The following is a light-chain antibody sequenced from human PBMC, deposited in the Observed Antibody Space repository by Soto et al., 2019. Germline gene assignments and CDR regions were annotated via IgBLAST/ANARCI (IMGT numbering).Light chain of an antibody. CDR2: GAS. J-gene: IGKJ2*01. Sequence: EIVLTQSPGTLSLSPGQRATLSCRASESISRDYLAGYQQRLGQAPRLLIYGASSGATGIPDRFSGSGSGTDFTLTISRLEPDDFEIYYCQQYGGVHYNFGQGPKVHI. CDR1: ESISRDY. CDR3: QQYGGVHYN. V-gene: IGKV3-20*01.